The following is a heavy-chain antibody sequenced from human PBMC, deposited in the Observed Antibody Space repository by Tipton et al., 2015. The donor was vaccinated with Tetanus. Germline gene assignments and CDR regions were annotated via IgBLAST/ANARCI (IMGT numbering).Heavy chain of an antibody. J-gene: IGHJ4*02. CDR1: GFSFSTYW. CDR3: ASGSALDY. V-gene: IGHV3-74*03. CDR2: INVDGSTT. Sequence: GSLRLSCAASGFSFSTYWMHWVRQAPGKGPEWVSRINVDGSTTTYAHSVKGRFAISRDNAKNTLYLQINSLRAEDTAVYYCASGSALDYWGQGVLVTVSS. D-gene: IGHD6-25*01.